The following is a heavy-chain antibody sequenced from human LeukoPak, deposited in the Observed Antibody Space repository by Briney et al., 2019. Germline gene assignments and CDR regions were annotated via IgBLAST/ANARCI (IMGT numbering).Heavy chain of an antibody. J-gene: IGHJ4*02. Sequence: GGSLRLSCVTSGFTFSSYEMNWVRQAPGKGLEWVSYISSSGSPIYYADSVEGRFTISRDNAKNSLFLQMNSLRAEDTAVYYCARDSPYTSGWYDGDFDYWGQGTLVTVSS. D-gene: IGHD6-19*01. CDR2: ISSSGSPI. CDR3: ARDSPYTSGWYDGDFDY. CDR1: GFTFSSYE. V-gene: IGHV3-48*03.